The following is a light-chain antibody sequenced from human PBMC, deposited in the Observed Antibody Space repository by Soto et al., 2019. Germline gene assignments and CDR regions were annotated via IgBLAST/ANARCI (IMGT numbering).Light chain of an antibody. CDR1: SSNIGSNF. Sequence: QSVLTQPPSASGTPGQRVIISCSGSSSNIGSNFVYWYQQLPGTAPKLLIYSNNQRPSGVPDRFSGSKSGTSASLAISGLRSEDEADYYCAAWDDSLSVVFGGGTKL. J-gene: IGLJ2*01. V-gene: IGLV1-47*02. CDR3: AAWDDSLSVV. CDR2: SNN.